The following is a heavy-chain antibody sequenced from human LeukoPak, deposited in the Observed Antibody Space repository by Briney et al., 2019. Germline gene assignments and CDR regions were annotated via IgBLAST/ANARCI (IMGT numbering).Heavy chain of an antibody. CDR1: GFTFSSYG. D-gene: IGHD5-12*01. Sequence: PGGSLRLSCAASGFTFSSYGMHWVRQAPGKGLEWVAFIRYDGSNKYYADSVKGRFTISRDNAKNSLYLQMNSLRAEDTAVYYCVRVGRYSGYDGTDYWGQGTLVTVSS. CDR2: IRYDGSNK. J-gene: IGHJ4*02. CDR3: VRVGRYSGYDGTDY. V-gene: IGHV3-30*02.